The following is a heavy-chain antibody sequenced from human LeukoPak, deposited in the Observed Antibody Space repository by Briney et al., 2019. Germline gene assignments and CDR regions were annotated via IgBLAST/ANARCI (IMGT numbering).Heavy chain of an antibody. J-gene: IGHJ4*02. CDR1: GFTCSSYA. D-gene: IGHD6-13*01. CDR2: ISGSGGST. CDR3: AKALFAGYSSSWTDFDY. Sequence: GGSLRLSCAASGFTCSSYAMSWVRQAPGKGLEWVSAISGSGGSTYYADSVKGRFTISRDNSKNTLYLQMNSLRAEDTAVYYCAKALFAGYSSSWTDFDYWGQGTLVTVSS. V-gene: IGHV3-23*01.